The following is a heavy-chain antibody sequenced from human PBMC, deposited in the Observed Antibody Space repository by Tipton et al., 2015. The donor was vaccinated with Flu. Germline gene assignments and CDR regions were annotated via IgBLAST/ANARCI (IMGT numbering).Heavy chain of an antibody. CDR3: ARALVITTTMGGDWFDP. V-gene: IGHV4-59*01. J-gene: IGHJ5*02. D-gene: IGHD3-10*01. Sequence: QLVQSGAEVKPSETLSLTCTVSGGSISSYYWSWIRQPPGKGLEWIGYIYYSGSTNYNPSLKSRVTISVDMSKNQSSLNRSSVTAADTAVYYCARALVITTTMGGDWFDPWGQGTLVTVSS. CDR1: GGSISSYY. CDR2: IYYSGST.